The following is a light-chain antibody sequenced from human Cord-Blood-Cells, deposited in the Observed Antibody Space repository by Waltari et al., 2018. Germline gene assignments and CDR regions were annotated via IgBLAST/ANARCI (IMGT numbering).Light chain of an antibody. J-gene: IGLJ3*02. Sequence: QSVLTQPPSASGTPGQRVTISCSGSSSNIGSNTVNWYQRLPGTAPKLLIYSNNRRPSGVPGRFSGSKSGTSASLAISGLQSEDEADYYCAAWDDSLNGRVFGGGTKLTVL. V-gene: IGLV1-44*01. CDR2: SNN. CDR1: SSNIGSNT. CDR3: AAWDDSLNGRV.